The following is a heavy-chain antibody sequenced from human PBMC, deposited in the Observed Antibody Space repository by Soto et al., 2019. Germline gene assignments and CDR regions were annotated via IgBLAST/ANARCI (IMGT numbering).Heavy chain of an antibody. J-gene: IGHJ4*02. CDR2: ISPSGTT. CDR3: ARAPKVSGSAQTRPDF. Sequence: SETLSLTCSLYSGSLSGYYWSWIRQPPGKGLEWIGEISPSGTTNYSPSLESRVSISVDTSKNQFSLNLTSLTAADTAVYYCARAPKVSGSAQTRPDFWGQGSLVTVSS. D-gene: IGHD6-6*01. V-gene: IGHV4-34*01. CDR1: SGSLSGYY.